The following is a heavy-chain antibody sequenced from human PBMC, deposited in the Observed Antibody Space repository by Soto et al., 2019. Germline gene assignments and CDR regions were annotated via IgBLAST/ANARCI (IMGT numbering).Heavy chain of an antibody. CDR1: GFTFSSYG. J-gene: IGHJ6*02. V-gene: IGHV3-30*18. CDR2: ISYDGSNK. Sequence: PGGSLRLSCAASGFTFSSYGMHWVRQAPGKGLEWVAAISYDGSNKYYADSAKGRFTISRDNSKHTLHLQMNSRRAGDTADYYGAKLRVYGSYYGMDVWGQGTTVTVSS. CDR3: AKLRVYGSYYGMDV. D-gene: IGHD3-10*01.